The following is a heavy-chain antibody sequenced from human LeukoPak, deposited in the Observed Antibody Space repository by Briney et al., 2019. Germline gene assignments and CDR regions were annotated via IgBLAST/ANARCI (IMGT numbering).Heavy chain of an antibody. CDR2: IYHSGST. V-gene: IGHV4-38-2*02. CDR1: GYSISSGYY. CDR3: ARDLDAFDI. Sequence: SETLSLTCTVSGYSISSGYYWGWIRQPPGKGLEWIGSIYHSGSTYYSPSLTSRVTISGDTSKNQFSLRLGSVTAADTAVYYCARDLDAFDIWGQGTMVTVSS. J-gene: IGHJ3*02.